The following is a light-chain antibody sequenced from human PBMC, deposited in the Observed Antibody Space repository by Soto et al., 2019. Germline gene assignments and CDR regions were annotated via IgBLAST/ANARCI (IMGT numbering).Light chain of an antibody. Sequence: EIVLTQSPGTLSLSLGERATLSCRASQSVSSKYVAWYQQKPGQAPSLLIYGTSNRAAYVPDRFSATGSGIDFSLTISRLQPEDSAVYYCQHYGVSHPDPFGQGTKLEIK. CDR3: QHYGVSHPDP. CDR2: GTS. V-gene: IGKV3-20*01. J-gene: IGKJ2*01. CDR1: QSVSSKY.